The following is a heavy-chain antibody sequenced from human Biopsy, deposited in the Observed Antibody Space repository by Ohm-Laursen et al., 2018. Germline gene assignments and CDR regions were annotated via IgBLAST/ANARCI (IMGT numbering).Heavy chain of an antibody. J-gene: IGHJ4*02. CDR1: GGSISSSY. Sequence: SDILSLTCSVSGGSISSSYWSWIRQPPGKGLEWIGYISYSGSTSYNPSLKSRVTISADTSKNQLSLTLSSLTAADTAVYFCAKQWSYYESFTQHYRGDFDYWGQGTLVIVSS. V-gene: IGHV4-59*08. CDR3: AKQWSYYESFTQHYRGDFDY. CDR2: ISYSGST. D-gene: IGHD3-16*01.